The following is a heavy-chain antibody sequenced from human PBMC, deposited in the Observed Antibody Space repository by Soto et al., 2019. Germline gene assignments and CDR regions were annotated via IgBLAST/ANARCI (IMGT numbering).Heavy chain of an antibody. V-gene: IGHV4-31*03. CDR3: ASIPRRGYSYGIDY. CDR2: IYFTGAT. Sequence: QVQLQESGPGLVKPSQTLSLTCNVSGGSISSGTSYWTWIRQHPGEVLEWIGHIYFTGATYSNPSLRSRLTMSVDTSKNQFSLKLTSVTAADTATYYCASIPRRGYSYGIDYWGQATLVTVSS. D-gene: IGHD2-21*02. J-gene: IGHJ4*02. CDR1: GGSISSGTSY.